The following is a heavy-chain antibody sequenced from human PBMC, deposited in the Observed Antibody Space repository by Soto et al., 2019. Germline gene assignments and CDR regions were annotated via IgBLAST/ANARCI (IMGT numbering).Heavy chain of an antibody. D-gene: IGHD3-9*01. V-gene: IGHV5-10-1*01. J-gene: IGHJ5*02. CDR1: GYSFANYW. CDR2: IDPSDSYT. CDR3: AREFDTLGWCDP. Sequence: GESLKISCEGSGYSFANYWISWVRQTPGKGLEWMGRIDPSDSYTKYSPSFQGHVTISADESTNTAYLQWSSLQASDTAIYYCAREFDTLGWCDPWGQGTLVTVSS.